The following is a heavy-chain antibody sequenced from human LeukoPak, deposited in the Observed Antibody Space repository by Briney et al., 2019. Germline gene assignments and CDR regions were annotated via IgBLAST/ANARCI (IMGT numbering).Heavy chain of an antibody. CDR2: VTSYNGDT. CDR3: AKDWHILTGRNCFDP. J-gene: IGHJ5*02. V-gene: IGHV1-18*01. D-gene: IGHD3-9*01. Sequence: ASVRVSCKASGYTFTNYGISWVRQAPGQGLEWMGWVTSYNGDTNYAQKFQGRVTMSTDTSTSTAYMELRSLRFDDTAIYYCAKDWHILTGRNCFDPWGQGTLVTVSS. CDR1: GYTFTNYG.